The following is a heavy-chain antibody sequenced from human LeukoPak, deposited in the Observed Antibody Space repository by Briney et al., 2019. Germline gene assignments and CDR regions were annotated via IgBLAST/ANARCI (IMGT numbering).Heavy chain of an antibody. Sequence: GESLQISCKASGCSFTSYWIGWVRQMPGKGLEWMGIIYPGDSDTRYSPSFQGQVTISADKSISTAYLQWSSLKASDTAMYYCARQRFDSNYYFYFWGWGTLVTVSS. CDR3: ARQRFDSNYYFYF. V-gene: IGHV5-51*01. J-gene: IGHJ4*02. CDR1: GCSFTSYW. D-gene: IGHD3-22*01. CDR2: IYPGDSDT.